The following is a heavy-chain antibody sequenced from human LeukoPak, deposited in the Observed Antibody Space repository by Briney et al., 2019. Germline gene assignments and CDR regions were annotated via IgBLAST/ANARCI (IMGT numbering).Heavy chain of an antibody. J-gene: IGHJ6*02. CDR1: GFTFSSYA. CDR2: ISYDGSNK. Sequence: GGSLRLSCAASGFTFSSYAMHWVRQAPGMWLEWVAVISYDGSNKYYADTVKGRFTISRDNSKNTFYLQMNSLRAEDTAVYYCARDHGGSLSYGVDVWGQGTTVTVSS. CDR3: ARDHGGSLSYGVDV. D-gene: IGHD1-26*01. V-gene: IGHV3-30-3*01.